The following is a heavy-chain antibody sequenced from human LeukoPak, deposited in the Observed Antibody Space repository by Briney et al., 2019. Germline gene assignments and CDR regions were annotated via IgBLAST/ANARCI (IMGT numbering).Heavy chain of an antibody. CDR2: IRYDGSNK. J-gene: IGHJ4*02. Sequence: GGSLRLSCAASGFTFSSYGMHWVRQAPGKGLDWVAFIRYDGSNKYYADSVRGRFTISRDNSKNTLYLQMNSLRAEDTAVYYCAKESESYDSSGSTLDYRGQGTLVTVSS. CDR3: AKESESYDSSGSTLDY. V-gene: IGHV3-30*02. CDR1: GFTFSSYG. D-gene: IGHD3-22*01.